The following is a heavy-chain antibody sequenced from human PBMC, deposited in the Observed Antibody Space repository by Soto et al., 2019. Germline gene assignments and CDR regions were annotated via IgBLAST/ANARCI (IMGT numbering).Heavy chain of an antibody. CDR1: NGSVSSGTYS. V-gene: IGHV4-30-2*01. J-gene: IGHJ6*02. CDR3: ARGHYYYGMDV. Sequence: PSETLSLTCTVSNGSVSSGTYSWSWVRQPPGKGLAWIGYIYCSGTTYYTPSLKSRLTMSMDRANDHFSLNLTSVTAADTAVYFCARGHYYYGMDVWGQGITVTSP. CDR2: IYCSGTT.